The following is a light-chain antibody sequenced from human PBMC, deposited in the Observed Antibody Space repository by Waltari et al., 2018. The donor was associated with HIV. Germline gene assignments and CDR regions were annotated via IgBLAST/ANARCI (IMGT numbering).Light chain of an antibody. Sequence: QSALTQPASVSGSPGQSITISCTGTSSNVGSDDLVSWYQQPPGEAPKLIIYEVTKRPSGVSNRFSGSKSGNTASLTISGIQAEDEADYYCCSCPRSGIRYVFGTGTKVTVL. V-gene: IGLV2-23*02. CDR1: SSNVGSDDL. CDR2: EVT. CDR3: CSCPRSGIRYV. J-gene: IGLJ1*01.